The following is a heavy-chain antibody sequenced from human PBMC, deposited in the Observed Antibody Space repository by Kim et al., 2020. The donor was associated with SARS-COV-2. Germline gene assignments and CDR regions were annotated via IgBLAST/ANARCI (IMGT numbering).Heavy chain of an antibody. CDR2: SNK. V-gene: IGHV3-30*01. CDR3: AQIFDAFDI. J-gene: IGHJ3*02. D-gene: IGHD2-15*01. Sequence: SNKYYADSVKGRFTISRDNSKNTLYLQMNSLRAEDTAVYDCAQIFDAFDIWGQGTMVTVSS.